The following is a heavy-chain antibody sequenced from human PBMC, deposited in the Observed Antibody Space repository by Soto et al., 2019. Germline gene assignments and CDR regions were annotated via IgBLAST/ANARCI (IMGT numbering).Heavy chain of an antibody. Sequence: QVQLVQSGAEVKKPGASVKVSCKASGYTFTRYGISWVRQAPGQGLEWMGWISAYNGNTNYAQKLQGRVTMTTDTSTSTAYMELRSLRSDDTAVYYCARGAGAYDFWSGYYEGYYFDYWGQGTLVTVSS. CDR2: ISAYNGNT. J-gene: IGHJ4*02. D-gene: IGHD3-3*01. CDR1: GYTFTRYG. V-gene: IGHV1-18*01. CDR3: ARGAGAYDFWSGYYEGYYFDY.